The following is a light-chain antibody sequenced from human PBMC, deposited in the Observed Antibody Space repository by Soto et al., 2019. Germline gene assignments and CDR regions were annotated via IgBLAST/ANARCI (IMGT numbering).Light chain of an antibody. CDR3: QQYNNWRIA. Sequence: VIWMTPSPSLLSASTGDRVTITSLVSQGISSYLAWYQQNPGKARKLLTYAASTLQSGVQLRFSGSGYGTVFTLTITSLQSEDFAVYFCQQYNNWRIAFGQGTRLEIK. CDR2: AAS. V-gene: IGKV1D-8*03. J-gene: IGKJ5*01. CDR1: QGISSY.